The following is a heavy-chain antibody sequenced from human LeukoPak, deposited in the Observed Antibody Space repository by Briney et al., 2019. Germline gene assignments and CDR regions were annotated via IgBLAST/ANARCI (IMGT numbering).Heavy chain of an antibody. CDR3: ARDRGNYYDSSGAFDI. V-gene: IGHV4-59*01. CDR2: IYYSGST. CDR1: AGSINNYY. D-gene: IGHD3-22*01. J-gene: IGHJ3*02. Sequence: SETLSLTCTVSAGSINNYYWSWIRQPPGKGLEWIGYIYYSGSTNYNPSLKSRVTISVDTSKKQVSLNLSSVTAADTAVYYCARDRGNYYDSSGAFDIWGQGTMVTVSS.